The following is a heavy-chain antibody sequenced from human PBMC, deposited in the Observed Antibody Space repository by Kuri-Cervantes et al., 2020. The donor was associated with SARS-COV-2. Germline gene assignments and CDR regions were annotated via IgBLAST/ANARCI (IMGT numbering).Heavy chain of an antibody. D-gene: IGHD3-9*01. CDR3: ARGDYYDILTDYYYYYMDV. CDR1: GVTFSNYA. J-gene: IGHJ6*03. V-gene: IGHV1-69*05. Sequence: SVKVSCKASGVTFSNYAFSWVRQAPGRGLEWMGGIIPIFGTANYAQKFQGRVTITTDESTSTAYMELSSLRSEDTAVYYCARGDYYDILTDYYYYYMDVWGKGTTVTVSS. CDR2: IIPIFGTA.